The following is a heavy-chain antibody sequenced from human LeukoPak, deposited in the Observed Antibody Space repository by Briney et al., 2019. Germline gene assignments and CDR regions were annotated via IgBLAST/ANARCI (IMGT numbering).Heavy chain of an antibody. Sequence: GRSLRLSCAASGFDFEDYAIHWVRQVPGKGLEWVSGISWNSGAKAYADSVRGRFTISRDNAKNSLYLQMNSLRGEDTALYYCAKARLMAAPFYYYGMDVWGPGTTVTVSS. CDR3: AKARLMAAPFYYYGMDV. J-gene: IGHJ6*02. V-gene: IGHV3-9*01. CDR2: ISWNSGAK. CDR1: GFDFEDYA. D-gene: IGHD5-24*01.